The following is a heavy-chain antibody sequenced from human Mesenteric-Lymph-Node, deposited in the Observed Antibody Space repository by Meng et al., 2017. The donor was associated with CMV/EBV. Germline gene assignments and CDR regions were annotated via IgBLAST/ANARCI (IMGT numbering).Heavy chain of an antibody. J-gene: IGHJ5*02. CDR1: GFTFSSYA. CDR2: ISGSGGST. D-gene: IGHD2-2*01. V-gene: IGHV3-23*01. CDR3: ARDKICGATSCYNWFDP. Sequence: GESLKISCAASGFTFSSYAMSWVRQAPGKGLEWVSAISGSGGSTYYADSVKGRFTISRDNSKNTLYLQMNSLRAEDTAVYYCARDKICGATSCYNWFDPWGQGTLVTVSS.